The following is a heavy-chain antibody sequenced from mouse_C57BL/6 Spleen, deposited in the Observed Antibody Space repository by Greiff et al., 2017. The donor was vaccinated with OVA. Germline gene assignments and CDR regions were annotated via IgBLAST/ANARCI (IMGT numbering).Heavy chain of an antibody. Sequence: VQVVESGPGLVQPSQSLSITCTVSGFSLTSYGVHWVRQSPGKGLEWLGVIWSGGSTDYNAAFISRLSISKDNSKSQVFFKMNSLQADDTAIYYCARSSTMITTSAMDYWGQGTSVTVSS. J-gene: IGHJ4*01. CDR3: ARSSTMITTSAMDY. CDR1: GFSLTSYG. CDR2: IWSGGST. D-gene: IGHD2-4*01. V-gene: IGHV2-2*01.